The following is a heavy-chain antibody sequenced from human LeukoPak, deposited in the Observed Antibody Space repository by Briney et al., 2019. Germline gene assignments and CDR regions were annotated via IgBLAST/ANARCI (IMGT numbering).Heavy chain of an antibody. CDR3: ATIGYCSSTTCYNWFDP. CDR1: GYTLTELP. D-gene: IGHD2-2*01. Sequence: GSSVNVSCKVSGYTLTELPMHWVRQAPGKRHEWKGGFDPEDGETIYAQKFQGRVTMTEDTSTDTAYMWLSSLRSEDTAVYYCATIGYCSSTTCYNWFDPWGEGTLVTVSS. CDR2: FDPEDGET. V-gene: IGHV1-24*01. J-gene: IGHJ5*02.